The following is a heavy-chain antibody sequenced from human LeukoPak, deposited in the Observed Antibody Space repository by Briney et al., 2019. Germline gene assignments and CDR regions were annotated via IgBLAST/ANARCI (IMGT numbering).Heavy chain of an antibody. V-gene: IGHV3-48*02. CDR2: ISSSGYTM. J-gene: IGHJ6*03. Sequence: GGSLRLSCAASGFTVSSYNMNWVRQTPGKGLEWVSYISSSGYTMHHADSVKGRFTVSRDSAKNSLYLQMNSLRDEDAAVYFCARGCASCGHYNYYFVDVWGKGTTVTVSS. CDR1: GFTVSSYN. D-gene: IGHD2-2*01. CDR3: ARGCASCGHYNYYFVDV.